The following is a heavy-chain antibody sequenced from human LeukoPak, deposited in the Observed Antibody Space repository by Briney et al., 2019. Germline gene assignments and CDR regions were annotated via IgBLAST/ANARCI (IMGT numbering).Heavy chain of an antibody. J-gene: IGHJ4*02. D-gene: IGHD3-10*01. CDR3: ARLMWFGDLLHTFDY. Sequence: PSQTLSLTCSVSGGSFRSGSYYWSRIRHHPGKGLEWIGYISHTGSTYYNPSLKSRLTMSVDTSKNLFSLNMSSVTAADTAVYYCARLMWFGDLLHTFDYWGQGTLFTVSS. V-gene: IGHV4-31*03. CDR1: GGSFRSGSYY. CDR2: ISHTGST.